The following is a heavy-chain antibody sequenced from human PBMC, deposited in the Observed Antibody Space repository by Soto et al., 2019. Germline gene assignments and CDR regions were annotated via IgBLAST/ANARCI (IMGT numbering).Heavy chain of an antibody. CDR2: TYYRSKWYN. CDR3: ARARYSSSSPGFGGDYYYYGMDV. CDR1: GDSVSSNSAA. Sequence: SQTLSLTCAISGDSVSSNSAAWNWIRQSPSRGLEWLGRTYYRSKWYNDYAVSVKSRITINPDTSKNQFSLQLNSVTPEDTAVYYCARARYSSSSPGFGGDYYYYGMDVWGQGTTVTVSS. J-gene: IGHJ6*02. D-gene: IGHD6-6*01. V-gene: IGHV6-1*01.